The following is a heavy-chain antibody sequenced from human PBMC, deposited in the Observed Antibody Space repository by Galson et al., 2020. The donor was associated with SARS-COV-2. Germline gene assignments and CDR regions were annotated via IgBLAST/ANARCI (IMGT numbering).Heavy chain of an antibody. CDR1: GYTFTSYA. CDR3: ARVAYYYDSSGYYY. Sequence: ASVKVSCKASGYTFTSYAMHWVCQAPGQRLEWMGWNNAGNGNTKYSQKFQGRVTITRDTSASTAYMELSSLRSEDTAVYYCARVAYYYDSSGYYYWGQGTLVTVSS. J-gene: IGHJ4*02. D-gene: IGHD3-22*01. V-gene: IGHV1-3*01. CDR2: NNAGNGNT.